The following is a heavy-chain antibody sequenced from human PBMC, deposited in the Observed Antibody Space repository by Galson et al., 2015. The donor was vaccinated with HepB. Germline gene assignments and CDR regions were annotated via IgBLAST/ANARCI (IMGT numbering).Heavy chain of an antibody. Sequence: SVKVSCKASGYTFTGYYMHWVRQAPGQGLEWMGRINPNSGGTNYAQKFQGRVTMTRDTSISTAYMELSRLRSDDTAVYYCAREGYYGSGSYYHDAFDIWGQGTMVTVSS. CDR1: GYTFTGYY. CDR3: AREGYYGSGSYYHDAFDI. J-gene: IGHJ3*02. D-gene: IGHD3-10*01. CDR2: INPNSGGT. V-gene: IGHV1-2*06.